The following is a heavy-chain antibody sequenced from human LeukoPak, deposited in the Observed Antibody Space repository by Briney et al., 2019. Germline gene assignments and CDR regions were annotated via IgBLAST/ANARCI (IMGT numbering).Heavy chain of an antibody. D-gene: IGHD7-27*01. CDR3: ARGGLTGVFDY. V-gene: IGHV4-30-4*01. CDR1: GGSISSEDYY. J-gene: IGHJ4*02. Sequence: SQTLSLTCTVSGGSISSEDYYWSWIRQPPGKGLEWIGYIYFSGSTYYNPSLKSRVTISVDTSENQFSLKLSSVTAADTAVYHCARGGLTGVFDYWGQGTLVTVSS. CDR2: IYFSGST.